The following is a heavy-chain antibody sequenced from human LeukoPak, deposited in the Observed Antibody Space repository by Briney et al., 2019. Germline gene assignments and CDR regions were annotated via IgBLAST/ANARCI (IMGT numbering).Heavy chain of an antibody. CDR3: TRDMQGSRLYLVGSQND. CDR1: GFTFSSYS. CDR2: ISSSSSYI. V-gene: IGHV3-21*01. D-gene: IGHD1-26*01. Sequence: PGGSLRLSCAASGFTFSSYSMNWVRLAPGKGLEWVSSISSSSSYIYYADSVKGRFTISRDNAMNTLYLQMNSLRAEDSALYYCTRDMQGSRLYLVGSQNDWGQGTLVTVSS. J-gene: IGHJ4*02.